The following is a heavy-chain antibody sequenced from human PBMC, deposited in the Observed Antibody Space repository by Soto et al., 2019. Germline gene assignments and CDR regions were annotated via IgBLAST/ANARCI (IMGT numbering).Heavy chain of an antibody. V-gene: IGHV3-53*01. Sequence: GGSLRLSCAASGLTVSRNYMSWVRQAPGKGLGWVSMIYSDGNTYYADSVKGRFTISRDNSKNTLYLQMSSLRAEDTALYFCARDEYNPYWFATWGQGTLVTVSS. D-gene: IGHD1-20*01. J-gene: IGHJ5*02. CDR2: IYSDGNT. CDR3: ARDEYNPYWFAT. CDR1: GLTVSRNY.